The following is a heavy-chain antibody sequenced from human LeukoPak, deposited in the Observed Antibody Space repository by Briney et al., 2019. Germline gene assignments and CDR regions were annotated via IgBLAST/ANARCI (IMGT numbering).Heavy chain of an antibody. V-gene: IGHV4-34*01. D-gene: IGHD6-13*01. J-gene: IGHJ4*02. Sequence: PSETLSLTCAVYGGSFSGYYWSWIRQPPGKGLEWIGEINHSGSTNYNPSLKSRVTISVDTSKNQLSLKLSSVTAADTAVYYCASQQLVGGYWGQGTLVTVSS. CDR1: GGSFSGYY. CDR3: ASQQLVGGY. CDR2: INHSGST.